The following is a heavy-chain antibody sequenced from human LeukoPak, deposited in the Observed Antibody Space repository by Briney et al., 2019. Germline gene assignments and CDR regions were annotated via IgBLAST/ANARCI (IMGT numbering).Heavy chain of an antibody. Sequence: GGSLRLSCAASGFTFSSYSMNWVRQAPGKGLEWVSYISSSSSTIYYADSVKGRFTISRDNAKNSLYLQMNSLRAEDTAIYYCAKDLRTSGSYPYYFDYWGQGTLVTVSS. V-gene: IGHV3-48*04. CDR2: ISSSSSTI. CDR3: AKDLRTSGSYPYYFDY. J-gene: IGHJ4*02. D-gene: IGHD3-10*01. CDR1: GFTFSSYS.